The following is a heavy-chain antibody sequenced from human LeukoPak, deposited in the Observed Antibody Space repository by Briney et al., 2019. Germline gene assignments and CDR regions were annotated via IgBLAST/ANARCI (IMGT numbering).Heavy chain of an antibody. J-gene: IGHJ4*02. D-gene: IGHD3-3*01. CDR1: RFTFDEYG. CDR2: INRNGRSI. CDR3: ARGLGRFSVYYFDY. V-gene: IGHV3-20*04. Sequence: GGSLRLSCAASRFTFDEYGMSWVRQTAGKGLEWVSGINRNGRSIGYADSVKGRFTISRDNAKNSLYLQMNSLRAEDTAVYYCARGLGRFSVYYFDYWGQGTLVTVSS.